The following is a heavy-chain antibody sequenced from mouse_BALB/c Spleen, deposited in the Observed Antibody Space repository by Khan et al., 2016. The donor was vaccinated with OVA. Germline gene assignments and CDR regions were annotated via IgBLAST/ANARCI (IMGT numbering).Heavy chain of an antibody. Sequence: EVQLQQSGPVLARPGASVKMSCKASGYSFTSYLIHWVKQRPGQGLEWIGDIYPGTSDTTYNQKFKDKAKLTAGKSANTAYMELSSLTNEYAAVDYCARGGYSSFAYWGQGTLVTVSS. CDR3: ARGGYSSFAY. V-gene: IGHV1-5*01. J-gene: IGHJ3*01. CDR1: GYSFTSYL. CDR2: IYPGTSDT. D-gene: IGHD1-3*01.